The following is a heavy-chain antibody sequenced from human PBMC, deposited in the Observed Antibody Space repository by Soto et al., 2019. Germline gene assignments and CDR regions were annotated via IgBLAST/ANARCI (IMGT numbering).Heavy chain of an antibody. V-gene: IGHV5-51*01. CDR2: IYPGDPDT. CDR1: GYSFTSYW. Sequence: GASLKISCKGSGYSFTSYWIGWVRQMPGKGLEWMGIIYPGDPDTRYSPSFQGQVTISADKSISTAYLQWSSLKASDTAMYYCARSFRIAVAVSPDYWGQGTLVTVSS. CDR3: ARSFRIAVAVSPDY. D-gene: IGHD6-19*01. J-gene: IGHJ4*02.